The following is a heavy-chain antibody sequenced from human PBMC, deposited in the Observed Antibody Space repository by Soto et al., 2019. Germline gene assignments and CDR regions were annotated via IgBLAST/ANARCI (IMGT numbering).Heavy chain of an antibody. CDR3: AKDFSLDF. CDR1: GFTFSSYG. J-gene: IGHJ4*02. D-gene: IGHD3-3*01. V-gene: IGHV3-30*18. Sequence: LRLSCAASGFTFSSYGMHWVRQAPGKGLEWVAVISYDGSNKYYADSVKGRFTISRDNSKNTLYLQMNSLRAEDTAVYYCAKDFSLDFWGQGTLVTVSS. CDR2: ISYDGSNK.